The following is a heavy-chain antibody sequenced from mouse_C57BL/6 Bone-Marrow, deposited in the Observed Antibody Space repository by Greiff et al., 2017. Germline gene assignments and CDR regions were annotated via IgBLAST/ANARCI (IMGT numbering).Heavy chain of an antibody. J-gene: IGHJ3*01. D-gene: IGHD2-3*01. CDR3: TCFKMMSFAY. CDR1: GFTFSDAW. CDR2: IRNKANNHAT. V-gene: IGHV6-6*01. Sequence: EVQVVESGGGLVQPGGSMKLSCAASGFTFSDAWMDWVRQSPEKGLEWVALIRNKANNHATYYAESVKGRFTISKDDSKSSIYLQMNSLRPEDTYIYYYTCFKMMSFAYWGQETLVTVSA.